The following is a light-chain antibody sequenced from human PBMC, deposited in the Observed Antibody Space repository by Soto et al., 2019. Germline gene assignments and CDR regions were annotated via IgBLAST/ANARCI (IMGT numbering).Light chain of an antibody. Sequence: QAVVTQQPSASGTPGQRVTISCSGSSSNIGSNTVNWYQQLPGTAPKLLIYSNNQRPSGVPDRFSGSKSGTSASLAISGLQSEDEADYYCAAWDDSLNGHVVFGGGTKLTVL. CDR2: SNN. CDR1: SSNIGSNT. J-gene: IGLJ2*01. V-gene: IGLV1-44*01. CDR3: AAWDDSLNGHVV.